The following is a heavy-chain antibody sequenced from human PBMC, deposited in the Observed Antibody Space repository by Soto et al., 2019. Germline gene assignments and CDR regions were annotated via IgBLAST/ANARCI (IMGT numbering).Heavy chain of an antibody. CDR3: ARGPFRPSALDI. CDR1: GDNFTKNV. D-gene: IGHD3-10*01. V-gene: IGHV1-69*01. CDR2: NIPALGKT. Sequence: QVQLVQSGAEIKKPGSSVKVSCKTSGDNFTKNVFTWVRQAPGQGLEWMGGNIPALGKTHYREKWQGRVTITVDDAPRTVYMEVRDLTSEDTAIYYYARGPFRPSALDIWVQGTTVTFSS. J-gene: IGHJ6*02.